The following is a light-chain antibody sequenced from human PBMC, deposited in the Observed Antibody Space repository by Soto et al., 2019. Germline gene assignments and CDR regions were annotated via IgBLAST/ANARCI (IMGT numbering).Light chain of an antibody. CDR2: AAS. CDR3: QQYYSYPFN. CDR1: QDISGY. J-gene: IGKJ2*01. V-gene: IGKV1-8*01. Sequence: AIRMTQSPSSLSASTGDRVTITCRASQDISGYLAWYQQKPGKAPNFLIYAASTLQSGVPSRFSGSGSGTHFTLSISYLRSEDFVTYYCQQYYSYPFNFGQGTKLEIK.